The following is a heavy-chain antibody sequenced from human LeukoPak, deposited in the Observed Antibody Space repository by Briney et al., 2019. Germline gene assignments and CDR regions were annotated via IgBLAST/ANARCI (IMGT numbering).Heavy chain of an antibody. Sequence: ASVKVSCKASGYTFTSYGISWVRQAPGQGLEWMGWISAYNGNTNYAQKLQGRVTMTTDTSTSTAYMELRSLRSDDTAVYYCATLGYCTNGVCYIGDYWGQGTLVTASS. CDR1: GYTFTSYG. D-gene: IGHD2-8*01. CDR2: ISAYNGNT. CDR3: ATLGYCTNGVCYIGDY. V-gene: IGHV1-18*01. J-gene: IGHJ4*02.